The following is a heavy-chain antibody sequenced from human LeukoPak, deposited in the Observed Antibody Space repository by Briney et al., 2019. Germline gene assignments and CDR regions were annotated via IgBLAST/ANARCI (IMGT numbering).Heavy chain of an antibody. D-gene: IGHD3-10*01. V-gene: IGHV4-59*12. CDR3: ARSYGSGTSYFDS. J-gene: IGHJ4*02. CDR1: GGSISSYY. CDR2: IYYTGST. Sequence: SETLSLTCTVSGGSISSYYWSWIRQPPGKGLEWIGYIYYTGSTYYNPSLKSRVTISVDTSKNRFSLKLSSVTAADTAVYFCARSYGSGTSYFDSWGQGTLVTVSS.